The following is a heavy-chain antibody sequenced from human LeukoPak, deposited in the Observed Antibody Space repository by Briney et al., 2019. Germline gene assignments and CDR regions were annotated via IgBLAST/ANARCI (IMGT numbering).Heavy chain of an antibody. CDR3: AKDETDYYDNSGGAFDV. V-gene: IGHV3-23*01. J-gene: IGHJ3*01. Sequence: GSLRLSCAASGFIFSSHAMHWVRQAPGKGLEWVGVSGGSSGSIFYADSVSGRFSISRDNSKNTLYLQMSSLRAEDTAVYYCAKDETDYYDNSGGAFDVWGQGTMVTVSS. CDR1: GFIFSSHA. CDR2: SGGSSGSI. D-gene: IGHD3-22*01.